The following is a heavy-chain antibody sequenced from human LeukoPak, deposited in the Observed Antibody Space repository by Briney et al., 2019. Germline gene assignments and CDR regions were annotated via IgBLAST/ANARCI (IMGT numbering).Heavy chain of an antibody. J-gene: IGHJ4*02. CDR2: IYHSGST. V-gene: IGHV4-30-2*01. D-gene: IGHD6-13*01. CDR3: ARAVGSQQTGPRYYFDY. Sequence: SQTLSLTCAVSGGSISSGGYSWSWIRQPPGKGLEWIGYIYHSGSTYYNPSLKSRVTISVDRSKNQFSLKLSSVTAADTAVYYCARAVGSQQTGPRYYFDYWGQGTLVTVSS. CDR1: GGSISSGGYS.